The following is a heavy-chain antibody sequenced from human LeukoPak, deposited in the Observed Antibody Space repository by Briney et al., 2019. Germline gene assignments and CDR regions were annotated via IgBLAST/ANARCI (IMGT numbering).Heavy chain of an antibody. CDR3: ARGPAWIQLCSYFDY. V-gene: IGHV1-69*13. CDR2: IIPIFGTA. D-gene: IGHD5-18*01. Sequence: SVKVCCKASGGTFSSYAISWVRQAPGQGLEWMGGIIPIFGTANYAQKFQGRVTITADESTSTAYMELSSPRSEDTAVYYCARGPAWIQLCSYFDYWGQGTLVTVSS. J-gene: IGHJ4*02. CDR1: GGTFSSYA.